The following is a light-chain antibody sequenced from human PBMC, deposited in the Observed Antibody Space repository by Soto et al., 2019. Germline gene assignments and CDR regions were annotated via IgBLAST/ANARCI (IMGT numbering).Light chain of an antibody. Sequence: QAVVTQPPSASGTPGQRVTISCSGSTSNIGRNYVYWYQRLPGTAPKLLIYRNNQRPSGVPDRFSGSKSGTSASLAISGLRSEDEADYYCAAWDDSLSGRVFGGGTKLTVL. CDR2: RNN. CDR3: AAWDDSLSGRV. V-gene: IGLV1-47*01. CDR1: TSNIGRNY. J-gene: IGLJ3*02.